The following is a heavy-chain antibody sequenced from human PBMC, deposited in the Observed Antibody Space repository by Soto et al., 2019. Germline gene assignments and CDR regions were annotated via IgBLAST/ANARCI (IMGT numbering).Heavy chain of an antibody. Sequence: QVQLVQSGAEVKKPGSSVKVSCKASGGTFNNYVINWVRQAPGQGLEWMGGLIPIFGTASYAQKFQGRVTITADKSTTTAYMELNSLRSEDTAVYYCAGRCDSTSCLAHFDYWGQGTLVTVSS. CDR3: AGRCDSTSCLAHFDY. CDR1: GGTFNNYV. V-gene: IGHV1-69*06. J-gene: IGHJ4*02. D-gene: IGHD2-2*01. CDR2: LIPIFGTA.